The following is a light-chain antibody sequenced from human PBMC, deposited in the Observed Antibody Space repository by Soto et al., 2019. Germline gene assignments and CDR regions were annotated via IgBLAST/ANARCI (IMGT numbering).Light chain of an antibody. CDR1: QSVSNS. Sequence: EIVLTQSPATLSLSPGERATLSCRTSQSVSNSLAWFQQKPGQAPRLLIYDATNRATGIPARFSGSGSETDFTLTISSLEPEDFAVYYCQQRSNWPPLTFGGGTKVEI. CDR3: QQRSNWPPLT. J-gene: IGKJ4*01. V-gene: IGKV3-11*01. CDR2: DAT.